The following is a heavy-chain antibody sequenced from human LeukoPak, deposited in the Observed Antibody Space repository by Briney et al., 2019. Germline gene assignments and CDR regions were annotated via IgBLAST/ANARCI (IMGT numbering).Heavy chain of an antibody. CDR3: TRGPPIIVQTYYYYYGMDV. CDR2: IYYSGST. J-gene: IGHJ6*02. D-gene: IGHD2-8*01. CDR1: GGSISSSSYY. Sequence: SETLSLTCTVSGGSISSSSYYWGWIRQPPGKGLEWIGSIYYSGSTYYNPSLKSRVTISVDASKNQFSLKLSSVTAADTAVYYCTRGPPIIVQTYYYYYGMDVWGQGTTVTVSS. V-gene: IGHV4-39*07.